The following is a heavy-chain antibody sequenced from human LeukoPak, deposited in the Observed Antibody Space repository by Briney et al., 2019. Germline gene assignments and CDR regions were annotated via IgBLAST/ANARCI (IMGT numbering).Heavy chain of an antibody. Sequence: GGSLRLSCAASGFTVSSNYMSWVRQALGEGLERVAVISYDRSNKYYADSVRGRFTISRDNSKNTLYLQMNSLRAEDTAVYYCASDRRGYSYGPTSNYYYYGMDVWGQGTTVTVSS. D-gene: IGHD5-18*01. CDR2: ISYDRSNK. CDR1: GFTVSSNY. J-gene: IGHJ6*02. V-gene: IGHV3-30-3*01. CDR3: ASDRRGYSYGPTSNYYYYGMDV.